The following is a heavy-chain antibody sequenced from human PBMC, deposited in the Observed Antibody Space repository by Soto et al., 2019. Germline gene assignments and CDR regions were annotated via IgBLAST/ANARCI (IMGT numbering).Heavy chain of an antibody. CDR3: ARGVAGLSNWFDP. Sequence: ASEEVSCKASCYPFTSYGIIWVRQAPGKGLEWMGWISAYNGNTNYAQKLQGRVTMTTDRSTSIAYMELRSLRSDDTAVYYCARGVAGLSNWFDPWGQGTLVTVSS. J-gene: IGHJ5*02. D-gene: IGHD6-19*01. CDR2: ISAYNGNT. CDR1: CYPFTSYG. V-gene: IGHV1-18*01.